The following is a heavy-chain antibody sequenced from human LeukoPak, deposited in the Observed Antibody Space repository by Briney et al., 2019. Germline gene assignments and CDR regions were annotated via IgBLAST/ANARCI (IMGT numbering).Heavy chain of an antibody. CDR1: GYTLSELS. J-gene: IGHJ5*02. CDR2: FDPEGGET. V-gene: IGHV1-24*01. Sequence: GGSVKVSCKVSGYTLSELSMHWVRQAPGKGLEWMGGFDPEGGETIYAQKVQGRVTMTEDTSTDTAYMELSSLRSEDTAVYYCATGFVDYAPAWGQGTLVTVSS. CDR3: ATGFVDYAPA. D-gene: IGHD3-16*01.